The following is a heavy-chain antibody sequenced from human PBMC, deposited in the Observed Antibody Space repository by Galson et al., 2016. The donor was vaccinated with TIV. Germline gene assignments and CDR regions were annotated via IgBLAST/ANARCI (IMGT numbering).Heavy chain of an antibody. CDR3: ATVAWFPGLSLDN. V-gene: IGHV1-24*01. J-gene: IGHJ4*02. CDR2: FDPEVSKT. CDR1: GNSLNELV. D-gene: IGHD2/OR15-2a*01. Sequence: SVKVSCKVSGNSLNELVIHWVRQAPGKGLEWMGGFDPEVSKTVYAQMLQGRVTMAADTSRNTAYMELGSLGFEDTAVYYCATVAWFPGLSLDNWGQGTLVTVSS.